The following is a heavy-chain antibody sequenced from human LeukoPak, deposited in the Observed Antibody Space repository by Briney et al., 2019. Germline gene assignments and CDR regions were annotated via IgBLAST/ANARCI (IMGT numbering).Heavy chain of an antibody. CDR2: VSAYSGNT. CDR3: ARPGSNYDRSGTYYVDS. V-gene: IGHV1-18*01. CDR1: GYNFKIFG. D-gene: IGHD3-22*01. J-gene: IGHJ4*02. Sequence: ASVKVSCRASGYNFKIFGITWVRQAPGQGLEWMGWVSAYSGNTNYAQKIQGRVTMTTDISTNTAYMELNSLRTDDTAVYYCARPGSNYDRSGTYYVDSWGQGTLVTVSS.